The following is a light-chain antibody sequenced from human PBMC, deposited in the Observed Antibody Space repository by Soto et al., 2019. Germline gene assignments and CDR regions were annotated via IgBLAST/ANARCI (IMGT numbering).Light chain of an antibody. V-gene: IGKV1-13*02. Sequence: AIQLTQPPSSLAASTGDRVTITCRASQGIASGLAWYQQKPGKAPKLLIQDASSLESGVPSRFSGSGSGTDFTLTISSLQPEDFATYHCQQVNSYPFTFGGGTKLEI. CDR2: DAS. J-gene: IGKJ2*01. CDR3: QQVNSYPFT. CDR1: QGIASG.